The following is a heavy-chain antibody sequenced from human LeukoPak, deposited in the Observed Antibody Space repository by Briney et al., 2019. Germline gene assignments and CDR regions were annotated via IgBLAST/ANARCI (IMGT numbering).Heavy chain of an antibody. Sequence: GGSLRLSCAASGFTFTNYAMHWVRQAPGKGLEWVALISYDGSSNYYADSVKGRFAISRDNPRSTLYLQVNSLTAEDTAVYYCARGRRTAALAFYYFDLWGRGTLVTVSS. CDR3: ARGRRTAALAFYYFDL. CDR1: GFTFTNYA. D-gene: IGHD3-3*02. V-gene: IGHV3-30*01. J-gene: IGHJ2*01. CDR2: ISYDGSSN.